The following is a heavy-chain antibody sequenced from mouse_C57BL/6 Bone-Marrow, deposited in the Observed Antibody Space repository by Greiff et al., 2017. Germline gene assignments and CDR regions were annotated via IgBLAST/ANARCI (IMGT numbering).Heavy chain of an antibody. V-gene: IGHV1-76*01. D-gene: IGHD1-1*01. CDR1: GYTFTDYY. J-gene: IGHJ1*03. Sequence: VQLQQSGAELVRPGASVKLSRKASGYTFTDYYINWVKQRPGQGLEWIARIYPGRGNTYYNEKFKGKATLTAEKSSSTAYMQLSSLTSEDSAVYFCARWDYGSSRWYFDVWGTGTTVTVSS. CDR2: IYPGRGNT. CDR3: ARWDYGSSRWYFDV.